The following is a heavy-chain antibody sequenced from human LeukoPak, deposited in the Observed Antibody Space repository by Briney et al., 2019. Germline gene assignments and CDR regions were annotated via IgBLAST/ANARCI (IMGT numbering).Heavy chain of an antibody. CDR1: GGSISSGDYY. CDR2: IYYSGST. D-gene: IGHD3-10*01. Sequence: PSQTLSLTCTVSGGSISSGDYYWSWIRQPPGKGLEWIGYIYYSGSTYYNPSLKSRVTILVDTSKNQFSLKLSSVTAADTAVYYCAREYGSGSHIDYWGQGTLVTVSS. V-gene: IGHV4-30-4*01. CDR3: AREYGSGSHIDY. J-gene: IGHJ4*02.